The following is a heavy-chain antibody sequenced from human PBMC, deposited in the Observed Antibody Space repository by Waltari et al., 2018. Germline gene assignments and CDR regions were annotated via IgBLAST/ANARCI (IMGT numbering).Heavy chain of an antibody. CDR2: IYYSGST. J-gene: IGHJ1*01. V-gene: IGHV4-30-4*08. D-gene: IGHD2-21*01. CDR3: ATSPYCGGDCYAVLQH. CDR1: GGSISSGDYY. Sequence: QVQLQESGPGLVKPSQPLSLTCTVSGGSISSGDYYWSWIRQPTGKGLEWIGYIYYSGSTYYNPSLKSRVTISVDTSKNQFSLKLSSVTAADTAVYYCATSPYCGGDCYAVLQHWGQGTLVTVSS.